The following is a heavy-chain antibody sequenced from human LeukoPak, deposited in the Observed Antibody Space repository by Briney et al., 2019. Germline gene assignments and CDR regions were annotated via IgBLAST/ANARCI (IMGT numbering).Heavy chain of an antibody. Sequence: PSETLSLTCTVSGASISNYYWSWLRQTPEKGLEWMGHIHTSGESRYYPSLESRLTMSIDTSRNQLSLKLTSVTAADTAVYFCARLGSYRDFWGQGALVTVSS. CDR1: GASISNYY. V-gene: IGHV4-4*09. CDR2: IHTSGES. CDR3: ARLGSYRDF. D-gene: IGHD1-26*01. J-gene: IGHJ4*02.